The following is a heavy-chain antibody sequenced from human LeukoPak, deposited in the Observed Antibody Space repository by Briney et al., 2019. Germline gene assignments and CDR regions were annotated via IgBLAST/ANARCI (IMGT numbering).Heavy chain of an antibody. CDR1: GFTFSDYY. Sequence: MPGGSLRLSCAASGFTFSDYYMSWIRQAPGKGLEWVSYISSSGSTIYYADSVKGRFTISRDNAKNSLYLQMNSLRAEDTAVYYCARDDSSSYYFDYWGQGTLVTVSS. D-gene: IGHD6-6*01. CDR3: ARDDSSSYYFDY. V-gene: IGHV3-11*01. CDR2: ISSSGSTI. J-gene: IGHJ4*02.